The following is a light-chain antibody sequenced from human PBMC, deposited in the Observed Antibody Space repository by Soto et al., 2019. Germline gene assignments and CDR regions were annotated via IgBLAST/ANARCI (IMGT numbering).Light chain of an antibody. Sequence: EIVMTQSPATLSVSPGERAILSCRASQSVSSNLAWYQQKPGQAPRLLIYGASTGATGIPARFSGSGSGTEFTLTISSLQSEDFAVYYCQQYNTWPPTFGQGTRVDIK. J-gene: IGKJ1*01. V-gene: IGKV3-15*01. CDR3: QQYNTWPPT. CDR2: GAS. CDR1: QSVSSN.